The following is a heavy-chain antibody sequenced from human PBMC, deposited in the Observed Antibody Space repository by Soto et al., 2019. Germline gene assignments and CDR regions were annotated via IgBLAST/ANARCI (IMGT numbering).Heavy chain of an antibody. D-gene: IGHD3-10*01. CDR3: ARDGGYGSGSYYKVAAPGWFDP. CDR2: IYYSGST. J-gene: IGHJ5*02. V-gene: IGHV4-31*03. Sequence: PSETLSLTCTVSGGSISSGGYYWSWIRQHPGKGLEWIGYIYYSGSTYYNPSLKSRVTISVDTSKNQFSLKLSSVTAADTAVYYCARDGGYGSGSYYKVAAPGWFDPWGQGTLVTVSS. CDR1: GGSISSGGYY.